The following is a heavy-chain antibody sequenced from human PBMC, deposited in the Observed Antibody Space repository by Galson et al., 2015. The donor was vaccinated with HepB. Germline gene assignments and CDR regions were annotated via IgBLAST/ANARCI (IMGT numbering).Heavy chain of an antibody. J-gene: IGHJ4*02. CDR2: INHSGST. D-gene: IGHD6-13*01. CDR3: ARGARGSSSDY. V-gene: IGHV4-34*01. CDR1: GGSFSGYY. Sequence: LSLTCAVYGGSFSGYYWSWIRQPPGKGLEWIGEINHSGSTNYNPSLKSRVTISVDTSKNQFSLKLSSVTAADTAVYYCARGARGSSSDYWGQGTLVTVSS.